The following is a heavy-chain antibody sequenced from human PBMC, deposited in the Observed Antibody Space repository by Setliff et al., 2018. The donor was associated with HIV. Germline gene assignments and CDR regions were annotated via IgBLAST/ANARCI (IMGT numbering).Heavy chain of an antibody. CDR3: AINDRTYFYDSSGYYGNWFDP. CDR1: GGTFSSYA. D-gene: IGHD3-22*01. CDR2: MNPNNGNT. J-gene: IGHJ5*02. Sequence: ASVKVSCKASGGTFSSYAISWVRQAPGQGLEWMGWMNPNNGNTGYAQKFQGRVIMTRNTSISTAYMELTSLRSEDTAVYYCAINDRTYFYDSSGYYGNWFDPWGQGTLVTVSS. V-gene: IGHV1-8*02.